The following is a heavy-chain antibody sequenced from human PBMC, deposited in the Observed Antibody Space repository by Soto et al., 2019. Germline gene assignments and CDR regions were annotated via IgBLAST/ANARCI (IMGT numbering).Heavy chain of an antibody. CDR2: IDPSDSYT. D-gene: IGHD5-18*01. CDR3: TGYSYGDDYYYGMDV. J-gene: IGHJ6*02. Sequence: RGESLKISCKGSGYSFTNYWIGWVRQMPGKGLEWMGRIDPSDSYTNYSPSFQGHVTISADKSISTAYLQWSSLKASDTAMYYCTGYSYGDDYYYGMDVWGQGTTVTVSS. V-gene: IGHV5-10-1*01. CDR1: GYSFTNYW.